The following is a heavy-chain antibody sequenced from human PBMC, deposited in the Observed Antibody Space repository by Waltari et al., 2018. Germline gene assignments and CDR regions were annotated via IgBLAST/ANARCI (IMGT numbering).Heavy chain of an antibody. CDR3: ARRSRDSSGHFYSDY. CDR1: GDPISSNTYS. V-gene: IGHV4-39*01. Sequence: LQLQESGPGLVKPSETLSLTCSVSGDPISSNTYSWVWIRQPPGEGLEWIATMTYGGNTFYKPSLKSRITLSMDTSKNQFSLVLTSVTAADTAVYYCARRSRDSSGHFYSDYWGQGTLVTVSS. D-gene: IGHD3-22*01. J-gene: IGHJ4*02. CDR2: MTYGGNT.